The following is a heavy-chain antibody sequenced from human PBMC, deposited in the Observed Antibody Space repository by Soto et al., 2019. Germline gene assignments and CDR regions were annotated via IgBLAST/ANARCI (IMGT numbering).Heavy chain of an antibody. D-gene: IGHD6-19*01. CDR2: NWFDGNKE. CDR1: GFPFWHYG. CDR3: ARARNGGWFHRAV. Sequence: QVQLVESGGGVVQPGRSLRLSCVGSGFPFWHYGMHWVRQAPGKGLEWVAVNWFDGNKECNADSVKGRFGISRDNRKDTLYLEVTRLRVEDTCVYFCARARNGGWFHRAVWGQGPTVSVSS. V-gene: IGHV3-33*03. J-gene: IGHJ6*02.